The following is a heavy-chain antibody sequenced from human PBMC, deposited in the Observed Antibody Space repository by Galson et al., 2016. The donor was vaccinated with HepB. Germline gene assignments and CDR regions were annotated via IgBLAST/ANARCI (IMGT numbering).Heavy chain of an antibody. CDR1: GGSISTDNW. CDR2: VYHGGGT. J-gene: IGHJ3*02. Sequence: ETLSLTCAVSGGSISTDNWWSWVRQSPGKGLEWIGQVYHGGGTHYHPSLESRVSMSVDKSKNQFSLRLTSMTAADTALYYCARIGEYSSSWYTAYDIWGRGTMVTVSS. CDR3: ARIGEYSSSWYTAYDI. D-gene: IGHD6-13*01. V-gene: IGHV4-4*02.